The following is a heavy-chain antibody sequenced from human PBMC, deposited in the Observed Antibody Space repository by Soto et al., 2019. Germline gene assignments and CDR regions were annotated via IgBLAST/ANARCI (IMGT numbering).Heavy chain of an antibody. CDR3: ARVFYDSGGYYYDY. CDR1: GFTFSSYG. Sequence: GGSLRLSCAASGFTFSSYGMHWVRQAPGKGLKWVAVISYDGSNKYYADSVKGRFTISRGNSKNTLFLQMGSLRAEDMAVYYCARVFYDSGGYYYDYWGQGALVTVSS. D-gene: IGHD3-22*01. J-gene: IGHJ4*02. CDR2: ISYDGSNK. V-gene: IGHV3-30*03.